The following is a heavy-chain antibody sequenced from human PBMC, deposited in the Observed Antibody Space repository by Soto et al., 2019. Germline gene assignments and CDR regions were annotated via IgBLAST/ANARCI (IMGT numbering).Heavy chain of an antibody. CDR1: GGSFSGYY. CDR3: ARGITMVRGIDY. J-gene: IGHJ4*02. V-gene: IGHV4-34*01. Sequence: SETLSLTCAVYGGSFSGYYWSWIRQPPGKGLEWIGEINHSGSTNYNPSLKIRVTISVDTSKNQFSLKLSSVTAADTAVYYCARGITMVRGIDYWGQGTLVTVSS. D-gene: IGHD3-10*01. CDR2: INHSGST.